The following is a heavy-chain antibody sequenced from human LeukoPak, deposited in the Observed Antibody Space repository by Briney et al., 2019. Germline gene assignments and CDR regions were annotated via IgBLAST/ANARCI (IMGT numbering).Heavy chain of an antibody. CDR1: GGSISSYY. CDR2: IYTSGST. V-gene: IGHV4-4*07. D-gene: IGHD6-13*01. Sequence: SETLSLTCTVSGGSISSYYWSWIRQPAGKGLEWIGRIYTSGSTNYNPSLKSRVTMSVDTSKNQFSLKLSSVTAADTAVYYCARDKSVVYSSSWYYYYYMDVWGKGTTVTISS. CDR3: ARDKSVVYSSSWYYYYYMDV. J-gene: IGHJ6*03.